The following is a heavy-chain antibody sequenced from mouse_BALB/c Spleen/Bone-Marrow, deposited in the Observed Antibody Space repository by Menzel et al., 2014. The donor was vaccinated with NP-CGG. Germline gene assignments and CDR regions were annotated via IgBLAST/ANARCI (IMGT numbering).Heavy chain of an antibody. J-gene: IGHJ4*01. D-gene: IGHD2-14*01. Sequence: QVQLQQSGPGLVAPSQSLSITCTVTGLSLTSYGVSWVRQPPGKGLEWLGAIWGHGLPNYYWALISRQRISKDNYQSQVCLKLRSLQPHDTPAYYCAEKRQQWNYRYDRAMDYWGQGTSVTVSS. CDR2: IWGHGLP. CDR1: GLSLTSYG. CDR3: AEKRQQWNYRYDRAMDY. V-gene: IGHV2-3*01.